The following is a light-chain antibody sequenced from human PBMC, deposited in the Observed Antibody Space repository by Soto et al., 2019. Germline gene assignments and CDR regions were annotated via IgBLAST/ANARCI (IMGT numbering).Light chain of an antibody. CDR3: QQYNNWPTWT. Sequence: EIVMTQSPATLSVSPGERATLSCRASQSVSSNLASYQQKPGQAPRLLIYGASTRATGIPARFSGSGSGTAFTITISSLQSEDFAVYYCQQYNNWPTWTFGQGTKVEIK. V-gene: IGKV3-15*01. CDR1: QSVSSN. J-gene: IGKJ1*01. CDR2: GAS.